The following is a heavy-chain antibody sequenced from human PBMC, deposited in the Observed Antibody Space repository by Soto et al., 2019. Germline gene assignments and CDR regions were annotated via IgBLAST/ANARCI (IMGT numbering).Heavy chain of an antibody. J-gene: IGHJ5*02. CDR3: ARDAGSPGTNPFNWFDP. Sequence: GASVKVSCKASGGTFSSYAISWVRQAPGQGLEWMGGITPIFGTANYAQKFQGRVTITADKSTSTAYMELSSLRSEDTAVYYCARDAGSPGTNPFNWFDPWGQGTLVTVSS. V-gene: IGHV1-69*06. CDR2: ITPIFGTA. D-gene: IGHD1-7*01. CDR1: GGTFSSYA.